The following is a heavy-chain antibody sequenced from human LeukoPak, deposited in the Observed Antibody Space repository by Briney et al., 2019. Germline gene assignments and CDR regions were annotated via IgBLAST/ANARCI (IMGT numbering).Heavy chain of an antibody. CDR1: GYTFTSYY. Sequence: ASVTVSCTASGYTFTSYYMHWVRQAPGQGLEWMGIINPSGGSTSYAQKFQGRVTMTRDTSTSTVYMELSSLRTEDTAVYYCARGRVVPAASVAFDIWGQGTMVTVSS. D-gene: IGHD2-2*01. J-gene: IGHJ3*02. CDR3: ARGRVVPAASVAFDI. CDR2: INPSGGST. V-gene: IGHV1-46*01.